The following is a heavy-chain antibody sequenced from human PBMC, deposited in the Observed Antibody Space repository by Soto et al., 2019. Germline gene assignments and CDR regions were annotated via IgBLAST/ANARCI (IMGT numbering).Heavy chain of an antibody. CDR2: IYYSGST. CDR3: AGAGDYGSGSYPDYFDY. D-gene: IGHD3-10*01. Sequence: QVQLQESGPGLVKPSQTLSLTCTVSGGSISSGGYYWSWIRQHPGKGLEWIGYIYYSGSTYYNPSLKSRVPISVDTFKNQFSRKRCSVTVADTAVYYCAGAGDYGSGSYPDYFDYWGQGTLVTVSS. J-gene: IGHJ4*02. V-gene: IGHV4-31*03. CDR1: GGSISSGGYY.